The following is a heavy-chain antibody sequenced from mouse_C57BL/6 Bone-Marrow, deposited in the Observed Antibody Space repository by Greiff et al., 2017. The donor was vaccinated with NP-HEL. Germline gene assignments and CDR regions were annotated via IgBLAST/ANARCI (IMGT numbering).Heavy chain of an antibody. Sequence: QVQLKESGAELVRPGTSVKMSCKASGYTFTNYWIGWAKQRPGHGLEWIGDIYPGGGYTNYNEKFKGKATLTADKSSSTAYMQFSSLTSEDSAIYYCARRGDSSGSWFAYWGQGTLVTVSA. V-gene: IGHV1-63*01. J-gene: IGHJ3*01. CDR1: GYTFTNYW. CDR3: ARRGDSSGSWFAY. D-gene: IGHD3-2*02. CDR2: IYPGGGYT.